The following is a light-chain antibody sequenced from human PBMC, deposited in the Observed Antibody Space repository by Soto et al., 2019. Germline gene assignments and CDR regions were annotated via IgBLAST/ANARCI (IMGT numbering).Light chain of an antibody. CDR3: AIWDDSLNAWV. J-gene: IGLJ3*02. V-gene: IGLV1-44*01. Sequence: QSVLTQPPSASGTPGQRVTISCSGGSSNIGTNTVNWYQQLPGTAPKLLIYSNNQRPSEVPDRFSGSKSGTSASLAISGLQSEDEADYYCAIWDDSLNAWVFGGGTKVTVL. CDR2: SNN. CDR1: SSNIGTNT.